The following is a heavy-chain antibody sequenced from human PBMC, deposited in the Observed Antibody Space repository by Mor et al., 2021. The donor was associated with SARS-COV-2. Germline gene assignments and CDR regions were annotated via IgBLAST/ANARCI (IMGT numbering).Heavy chain of an antibody. CDR2: ISGGGTA. D-gene: IGHD6-13*01. Sequence: PGKGLDWVSAISGGGTAYYADSVKGRFTISRDNSKNTLYLQMNSLRADDTAVFYCAKGAHSSSWYLDYWGQGTLVTVSS. J-gene: IGHJ4*02. CDR3: AKGAHSSSWYLDY. V-gene: IGHV3-23*01.